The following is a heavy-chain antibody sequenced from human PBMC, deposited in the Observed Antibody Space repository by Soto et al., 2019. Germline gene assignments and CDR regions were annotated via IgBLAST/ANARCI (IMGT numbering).Heavy chain of an antibody. V-gene: IGHV4-61*01. J-gene: IGHJ4*02. D-gene: IGHD3-22*01. CDR2: VYYTGST. Sequence: SETLSLTCAVSGGSVSSGNYYWSWLRQPPGKGLEWIGYVYYTGSTNYNPSLKSRVTVSVDTSKNQFSLRLSSVTAADTAVYFCARAIHDYDTTGYLSFDYWGQGTLVTVSS. CDR1: GGSVSSGNYY. CDR3: ARAIHDYDTTGYLSFDY.